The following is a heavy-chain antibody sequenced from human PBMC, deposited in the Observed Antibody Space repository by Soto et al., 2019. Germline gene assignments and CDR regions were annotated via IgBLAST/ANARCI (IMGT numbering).Heavy chain of an antibody. J-gene: IGHJ4*02. V-gene: IGHV3-30*18. CDR2: ISYDGTNK. CDR1: GFPFSTFG. Sequence: TGGSLRLSCAASGFPFSTFGMHWVRQAPGKGLEWVAVISYDGTNKYYADSVKGRFTISRDNPKNTLYLQMNSLRTEDTAVYYCAKDRYCTNGVCYPYYFDYWGQGTLVTVSS. D-gene: IGHD2-8*01. CDR3: AKDRYCTNGVCYPYYFDY.